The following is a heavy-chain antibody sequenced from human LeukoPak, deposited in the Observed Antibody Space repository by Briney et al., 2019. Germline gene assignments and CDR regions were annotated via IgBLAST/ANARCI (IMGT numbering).Heavy chain of an antibody. CDR3: AKDLRYYGSGSADY. J-gene: IGHJ4*02. V-gene: IGHV3-30*18. CDR2: ISYDGSNK. CDR1: GFTFSSYG. Sequence: GRSLRLSCAASGFTFSSYGMHWVRQAPGKGLEWVAVISYDGSNKYYADSVKGRFTISRDNSKNTLYLQMNSLRAEDTAVYYCAKDLRYYGSGSADYWGQGTLVTVSS. D-gene: IGHD3-10*01.